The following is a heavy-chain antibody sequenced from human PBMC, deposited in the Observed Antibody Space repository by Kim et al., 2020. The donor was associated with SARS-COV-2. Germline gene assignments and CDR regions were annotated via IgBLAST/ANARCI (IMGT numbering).Heavy chain of an antibody. CDR2: INHSGST. D-gene: IGHD2-21*01. CDR3: ALIEVFDFHY. J-gene: IGHJ4*02. Sequence: SETLSLTCAVYGGSFSYYYWSWIRQSPGKGLEWVGEINHSGSTNYNPSLKRRVTISVDTPKNQLSLKLSSLTAGDTAVYYFALIEVFDFHYWSQGTLVTV. CDR1: GGSFSYYY. V-gene: IGHV4-34*01.